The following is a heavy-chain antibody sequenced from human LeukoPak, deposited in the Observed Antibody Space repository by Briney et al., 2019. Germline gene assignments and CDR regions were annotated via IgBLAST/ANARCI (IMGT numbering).Heavy chain of an antibody. CDR1: GYTFTSYD. Sequence: ASVKVSCKASGYTFTSYDINWVRQATGQGHEWMGWMNPNSGNTGYAQKFQGRVTMTRNTSISTAYMELSSLRSEDTAVYYCARGLTWVWGYYYYYYGMDVWGQGTTVTVSS. CDR3: ARGLTWVWGYYYYYYGMDV. CDR2: MNPNSGNT. J-gene: IGHJ6*02. D-gene: IGHD7-27*01. V-gene: IGHV1-8*01.